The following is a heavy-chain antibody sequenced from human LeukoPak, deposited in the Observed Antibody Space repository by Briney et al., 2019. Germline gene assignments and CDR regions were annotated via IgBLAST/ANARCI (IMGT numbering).Heavy chain of an antibody. V-gene: IGHV4-59*08. J-gene: IGHJ3*02. D-gene: IGHD6-19*01. CDR2: IYYSGST. CDR1: GGSISSYY. Sequence: SETLSLTCTVSGGSISSYYWSWIRQPPGKGLEWIGYIYYSGSTNYNPSLKSRVTISVDTSKNQFSLKLSSVTAADTAVYYCAKPYSSGGGAFDIWGQGTMVTVSP. CDR3: AKPYSSGGGAFDI.